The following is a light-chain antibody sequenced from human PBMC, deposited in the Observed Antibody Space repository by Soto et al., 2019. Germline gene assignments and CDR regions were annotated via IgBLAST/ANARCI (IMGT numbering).Light chain of an antibody. J-gene: IGKJ1*01. CDR2: KAS. V-gene: IGKV1-5*03. CDR3: QQYNSYQWT. CDR1: QSISSW. Sequence: DIQMTPSPSTLSASVGYSVTITCRASQSISSWLAWYQQKPGKAPKLLIYKASSLESGVPSRFSGSGSGTEFTLTISSLQPDDFATYYCQQYNSYQWTFGQATKVDIK.